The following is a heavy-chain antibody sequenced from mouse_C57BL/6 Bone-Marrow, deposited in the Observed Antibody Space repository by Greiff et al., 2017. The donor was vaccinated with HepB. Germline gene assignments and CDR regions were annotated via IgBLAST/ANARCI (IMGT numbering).Heavy chain of an antibody. J-gene: IGHJ2*01. Sequence: DVKLVESGGGLVKPGGSLKLSCAASGFTFSDYGMHWVRQAPEKGLEWVAYISSGSSTIYYADTVKGRFTISRDNAKNTLFLQMTSLRSEDTAMYYCARRYYGSSPGYFDYWGQGTTLTVSS. CDR3: ARRYYGSSPGYFDY. D-gene: IGHD1-1*01. CDR2: ISSGSSTI. V-gene: IGHV5-17*01. CDR1: GFTFSDYG.